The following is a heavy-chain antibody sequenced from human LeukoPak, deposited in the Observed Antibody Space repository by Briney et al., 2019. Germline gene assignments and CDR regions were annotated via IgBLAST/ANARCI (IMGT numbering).Heavy chain of an antibody. CDR3: ARASTHYYYYGMDV. D-gene: IGHD3-3*02. CDR1: GYTFTSYA. J-gene: IGHJ6*02. Sequence: ASVKVSCKASGYTFTSYAMHWVRQAPGQRLEWMGWINAGNGNTKYSQKFQGRVTITRDTSASTAYMELSSLRSEDTAVYYCARASTHYYYYGMDVWGQGTTVTVSS. CDR2: INAGNGNT. V-gene: IGHV1-3*01.